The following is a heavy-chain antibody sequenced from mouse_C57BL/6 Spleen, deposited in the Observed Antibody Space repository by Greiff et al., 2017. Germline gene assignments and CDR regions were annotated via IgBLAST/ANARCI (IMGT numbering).Heavy chain of an antibody. CDR1: GYTFTSYW. CDR2: IYPSDSET. D-gene: IGHD1-1*01. J-gene: IGHJ1*03. Sequence: QVQLQQPGAELVRPGSSVKLSCKASGYTFTSYWMDWVKQRPGQGLEWIGNIYPSDSETHYNQKFKDKATLTVDKSSSTAYMQLSSLTSEDSAVDYCARDYGSSYWYFDVWGTGTTVTVSS. V-gene: IGHV1-61*01. CDR3: ARDYGSSYWYFDV.